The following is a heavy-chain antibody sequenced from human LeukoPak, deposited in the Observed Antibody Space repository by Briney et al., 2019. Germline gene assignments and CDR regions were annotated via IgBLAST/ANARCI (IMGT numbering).Heavy chain of an antibody. V-gene: IGHV1-2*02. J-gene: IGHJ5*02. Sequence: ASVKVSCKASGYTFTGYYMHWVRQAPGQGLEWMGWINPNSGCTNSAQKFQGRVTMTRDSSISPPYMELSRLRSDDTAVYYCARGGITGTTVHWFDPWGQGALVTVSS. CDR2: INPNSGCT. D-gene: IGHD1-7*01. CDR1: GYTFTGYY. CDR3: ARGGITGTTVHWFDP.